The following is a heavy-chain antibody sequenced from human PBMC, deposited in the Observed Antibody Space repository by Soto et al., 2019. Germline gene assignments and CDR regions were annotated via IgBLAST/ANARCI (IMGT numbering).Heavy chain of an antibody. CDR1: GFTFSSYA. Sequence: GGSLRLSCAASGFTFSSYAMSWVRQAPGKGLEWVSSISGSAGSTYYADSVKGRFTISRDNSKNTLYLQMNSLRAEDTAVYYCAKMADRASNLDYWGQGTLVTVSS. CDR3: AKMADRASNLDY. D-gene: IGHD3-16*02. CDR2: ISGSAGST. V-gene: IGHV3-23*01. J-gene: IGHJ4*02.